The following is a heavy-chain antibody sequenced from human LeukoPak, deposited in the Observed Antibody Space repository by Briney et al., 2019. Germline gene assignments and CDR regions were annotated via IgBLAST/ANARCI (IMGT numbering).Heavy chain of an antibody. CDR2: MDYSGST. J-gene: IGHJ5*02. Sequence: SETLSLTCTVSGDSISNYYWSWIRQSPGKGLEWIAYMDYSGSTNYNPPLKSRVTISVDTSKNQFSLKLSSVTAADTAVYYCARQRSRHGSVMQLWPNRNWFDPWGQGTLVTVSS. D-gene: IGHD5-18*01. CDR3: ARQRSRHGSVMQLWPNRNWFDP. V-gene: IGHV4-59*08. CDR1: GDSISNYY.